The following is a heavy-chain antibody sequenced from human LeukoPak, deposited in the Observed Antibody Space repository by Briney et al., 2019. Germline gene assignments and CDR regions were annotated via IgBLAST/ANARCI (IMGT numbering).Heavy chain of an antibody. Sequence: SETLSLTCTVSGYSIGSGYCWGWIRQPPGKGLEWIASIYHGGNTFYNPSLKSRVTISVQTSENQFSLRLSSVTAADTAVYYCARVLDYYASGTYGFDYWGQGTLVTVSS. J-gene: IGHJ4*02. CDR3: ARVLDYYASGTYGFDY. CDR2: IYHGGNT. D-gene: IGHD3-10*01. CDR1: GYSIGSGYC. V-gene: IGHV4-38-2*02.